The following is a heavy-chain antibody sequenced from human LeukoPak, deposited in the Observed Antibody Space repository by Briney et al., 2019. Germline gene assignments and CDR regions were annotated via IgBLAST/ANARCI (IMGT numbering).Heavy chain of an antibody. J-gene: IGHJ4*02. D-gene: IGHD3-9*01. CDR1: GGSLSSSSYY. CDR2: ISYTGST. CDR3: ASTHYDILTGYPGNFDY. V-gene: IGHV4-39*01. Sequence: PSETLSLTCTVSGGSLSSSSYYWGWIRQPPGKGLECIGIISYTGSTYYSPSLESRVTISVDTSKNQCSLKLGSVTAADTAVYYCASTHYDILTGYPGNFDYWGQGTLVTVSS.